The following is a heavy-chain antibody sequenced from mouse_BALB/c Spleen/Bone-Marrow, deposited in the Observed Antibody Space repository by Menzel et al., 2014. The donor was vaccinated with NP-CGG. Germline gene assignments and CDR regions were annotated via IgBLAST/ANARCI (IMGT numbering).Heavy chain of an antibody. Sequence: QVQLQQSGAELVKPGASVKLSCKASGYTFTSYWMHWVKQRPGQGLEWIGEIDPSTGRTDYNKKFKSQAALTVDKSASTAYMHLSSLTSEDSAVYYCAGINGYDYWGHGTTLTVSS. V-gene: IGHV1S81*02. J-gene: IGHJ2*01. CDR1: GYTFTSYW. CDR3: AGINGYDY. CDR2: IDPSTGRT. D-gene: IGHD2-2*01.